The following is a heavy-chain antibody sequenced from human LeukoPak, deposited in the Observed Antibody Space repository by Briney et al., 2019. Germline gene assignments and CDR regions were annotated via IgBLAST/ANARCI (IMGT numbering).Heavy chain of an antibody. Sequence: GGSLRLSCAASGFTFSSYSMNWVRQAPGKGLEWVSYISSGSSTIYYADSVKGRFTISRVNPKNSLYLQMNSLRDEDTAVYYCARRGYSSSSEYGMDVWGQGTTVTVSS. J-gene: IGHJ6*02. CDR3: ARRGYSSSSEYGMDV. V-gene: IGHV3-48*02. CDR2: ISSGSSTI. CDR1: GFTFSSYS. D-gene: IGHD6-6*01.